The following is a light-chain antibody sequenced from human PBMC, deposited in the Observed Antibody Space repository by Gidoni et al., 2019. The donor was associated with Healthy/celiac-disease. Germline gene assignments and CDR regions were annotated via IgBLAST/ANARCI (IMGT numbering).Light chain of an antibody. CDR1: SLRSYY. Sequence: SSELTQDPAVSVALGQTARITCQGDSLRSYYASWYQQKPGPAPVLVIYGKNNRPSGIPDRFSGSSSGNTASLTITGAQAEDEADYYCNSRDSSGNRVFGGGTKLTV. CDR2: GKN. CDR3: NSRDSSGNRV. J-gene: IGLJ2*01. V-gene: IGLV3-19*01.